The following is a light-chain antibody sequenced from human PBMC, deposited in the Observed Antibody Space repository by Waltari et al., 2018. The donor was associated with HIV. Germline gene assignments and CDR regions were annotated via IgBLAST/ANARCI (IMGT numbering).Light chain of an antibody. J-gene: IGLJ3*02. Sequence: VLTQPASGSGPLGQRVTSSCSVSSSTIAKNYASWYPQLRGTAPKVLNYRSNQRPSGVPDRVSGSKSGTSASLVISRLRSEDEADYYCAALDDSLSGPVFGGWTKVTVL. V-gene: IGLV1-47*01. CDR1: SSTIAKNY. CDR2: RSN. CDR3: AALDDSLSGPV.